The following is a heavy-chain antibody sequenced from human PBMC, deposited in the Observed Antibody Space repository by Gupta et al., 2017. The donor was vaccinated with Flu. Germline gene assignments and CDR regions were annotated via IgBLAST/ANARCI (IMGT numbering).Heavy chain of an antibody. CDR1: GYSISSGYY. J-gene: IGHJ5*02. CDR3: ARDYYYESSGLAPFDP. Sequence: QVQLQESGPGLVKSSETLSLTCAVSGYSISSGYYWGWIRQPPGKGLEWIGSVYHSGSTHYNPSLKSRVNVSVDMSKNQLSLRLSSVTAADTAVYYCARDYYYESSGLAPFDPWGQGTLVTVSS. V-gene: IGHV4-38-2*02. D-gene: IGHD3-22*01. CDR2: VYHSGST.